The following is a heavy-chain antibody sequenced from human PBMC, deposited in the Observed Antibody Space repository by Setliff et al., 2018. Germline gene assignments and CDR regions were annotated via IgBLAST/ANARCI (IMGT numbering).Heavy chain of an antibody. CDR2: IIPIFGTA. V-gene: IGHV1-69*13. D-gene: IGHD3-9*01. Sequence: GASVKVSCKASGGTFSSYAISWVRQAPGQGPEWMGGIIPIFGTANYAQKFQGRVTITADESTSTAYMELSSLRSEDTAVYYCARVLEPNYDILTGYYYYYYYGMDVWG. J-gene: IGHJ6*01. CDR1: GGTFSSYA. CDR3: ARVLEPNYDILTGYYYYYYYGMDV.